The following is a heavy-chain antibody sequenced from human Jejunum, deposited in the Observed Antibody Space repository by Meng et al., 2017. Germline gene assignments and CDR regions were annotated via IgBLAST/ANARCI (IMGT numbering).Heavy chain of an antibody. V-gene: IGHV4-4*02. CDR1: VDSITTNTY. D-gene: IGHD3-22*01. CDR2: IDHRGSP. Sequence: QWLLQESGQGLVTPSGTLSLTGTVSVDSITTNTYWSWVRQSPEKGLEWIGQIDHRGSPYYNPSLKSRVTMSVDKSKSQASLQLTSVTAADTAVYYCAKHGGYYQHYWGQGTLVTVSS. J-gene: IGHJ4*02. CDR3: AKHGGYYQHY.